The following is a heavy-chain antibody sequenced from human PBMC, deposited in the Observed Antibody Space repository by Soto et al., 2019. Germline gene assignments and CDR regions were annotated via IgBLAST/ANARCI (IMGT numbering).Heavy chain of an antibody. D-gene: IGHD6-19*01. CDR3: AKARFGSGKIYGIAEYFQH. V-gene: IGHV3-23*01. CDR1: GFTFSSYA. CDR2: ISGSGGST. J-gene: IGHJ1*01. Sequence: GGSLRLSCAASGFTFSSYAMSWVRQAPGKGLEWVSAISGSGGSTYYADSVKGRFTISRDNSKNTLYLQMNSLRAEDTAVYYCAKARFGSGKIYGIAEYFQHWGQGTLVTVSS.